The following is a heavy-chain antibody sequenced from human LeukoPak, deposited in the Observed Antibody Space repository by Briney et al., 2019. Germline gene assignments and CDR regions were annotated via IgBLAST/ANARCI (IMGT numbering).Heavy chain of an antibody. CDR1: EYTFTDYH. CDR3: ARRYSDSSEGFDY. D-gene: IGHD6-6*01. CDR2: INPNSGAT. V-gene: IGHV1-2*02. Sequence: ASVKLSCRASEYTFTDYHMHWVRQAPGQGLEWMGLINPNSGATNYAQKFQGRVTMTRDTSISTAYMELSGLRSDDTAVYYCARRYSDSSEGFDYWGQGTLVTASS. J-gene: IGHJ4*02.